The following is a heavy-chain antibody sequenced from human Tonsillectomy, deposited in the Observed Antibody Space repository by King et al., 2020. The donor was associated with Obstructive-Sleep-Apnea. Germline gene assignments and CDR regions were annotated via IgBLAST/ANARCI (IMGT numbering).Heavy chain of an antibody. CDR3: ARGRWSYYYGMDV. CDR2: ISSSTSPI. D-gene: IGHD4-23*01. Sequence: VQLVESGGGLVQPGGSLRLSCAASGFTFSSFSMNWVRQAPGKGLEWVSYISSSTSPIYYADSVKGRFTISRDNAKNSLFLQMNSLRAEDTAVYYCARGRWSYYYGMDVWGQGTTVTVSS. J-gene: IGHJ6*02. V-gene: IGHV3-48*04. CDR1: GFTFSSFS.